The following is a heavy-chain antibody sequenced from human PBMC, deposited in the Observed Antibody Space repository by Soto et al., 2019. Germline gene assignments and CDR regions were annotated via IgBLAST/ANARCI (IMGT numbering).Heavy chain of an antibody. Sequence: QVQLQESGPGLVKPSQTLSLTCTVSGGSISSGGYYWSWIRQHPGKGLEWLGYIYYSGSTYYNPSLKSRVTISVETSKNQFSLKLSSVTAADTAVYYCARGVTMIVVAKGPAFDIWGQGTMVTVSS. CDR1: GGSISSGGYY. V-gene: IGHV4-31*03. CDR2: IYYSGST. D-gene: IGHD3-22*01. J-gene: IGHJ3*02. CDR3: ARGVTMIVVAKGPAFDI.